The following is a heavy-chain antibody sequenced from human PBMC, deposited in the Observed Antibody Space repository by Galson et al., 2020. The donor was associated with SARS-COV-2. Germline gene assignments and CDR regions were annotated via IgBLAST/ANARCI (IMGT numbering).Heavy chain of an antibody. D-gene: IGHD1-7*01. CDR1: GYSFISYH. Sequence: ASVKVSCKGSGYSFISYHIHWVRQAPGQGLEWMGWINPNSGDTHYSQKFQGRITMTRDTSISVAYMGLTRLKSDDTATYYCTRDSGITSWDFWGRGTLVTVSS. V-gene: IGHV1-2*02. CDR3: TRDSGITSWDF. J-gene: IGHJ4*02. CDR2: INPNSGDT.